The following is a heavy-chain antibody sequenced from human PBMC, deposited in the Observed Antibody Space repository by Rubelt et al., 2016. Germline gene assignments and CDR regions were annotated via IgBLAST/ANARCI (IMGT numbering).Heavy chain of an antibody. V-gene: IGHV3-30*14. J-gene: IGHJ4*02. CDR2: ISYDGSNK. Sequence: GLEWVAVISYDGSNKYYADSVKGRFTISRHNSKNTLYLQMNSLRAEDTAVYYCARGDGSGDYWGQGTLVTVSS. D-gene: IGHD5-24*01. CDR3: ARGDGSGDY.